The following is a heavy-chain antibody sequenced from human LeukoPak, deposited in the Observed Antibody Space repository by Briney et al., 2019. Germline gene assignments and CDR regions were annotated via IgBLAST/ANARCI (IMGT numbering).Heavy chain of an antibody. CDR1: GYTFTGYY. D-gene: IGHD1-1*01. CDR2: INPNSGNT. Sequence: ASVKVSCKASGYTFTGYYMHWVRQAPGQGLEWMGWINPNSGNTNYAQKFQGRVTMTRDTSINTAYMDLSSLRSDDTAVYYCTTHRGTTYYVNVWGKGTTVTISS. J-gene: IGHJ6*03. V-gene: IGHV1-2*02. CDR3: TTHRGTTYYVNV.